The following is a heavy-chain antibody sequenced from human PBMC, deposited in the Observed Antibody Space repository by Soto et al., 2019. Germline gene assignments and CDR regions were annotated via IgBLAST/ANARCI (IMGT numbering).Heavy chain of an antibody. J-gene: IGHJ4*02. CDR1: GYTLTELS. V-gene: IGHV1-24*01. Sequence: QVELVQSGAEVKKPGASVKVSCKVSGYTLTELSMHWVRQAPGKGLEWMGVFDAEDGAASYAQNFQGRVTMTVDTSTDTAYIDVTSMRSEDTAVYYCATDLFPDYADAWVTFRPADYWGQGTQVTVSS. CDR3: ATDLFPDYADAWVTFRPADY. CDR2: FDAEDGAA. D-gene: IGHD3-16*02.